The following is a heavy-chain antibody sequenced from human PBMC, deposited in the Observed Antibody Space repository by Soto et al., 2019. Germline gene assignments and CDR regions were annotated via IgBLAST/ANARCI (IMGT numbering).Heavy chain of an antibody. CDR1: GGSISSYY. CDR2: IYYSGST. Sequence: SETLSLTCTVSGGSISSYYGSWIRQPPGKGLEWIGYIYYSGSTKYNPSLKSRVTISVDTSKNQLSLKMSSVTTADTAVYYCARDDSFGGVIVWGQGTLVTVSS. CDR3: ARDDSFGGVIV. V-gene: IGHV4-59*01. D-gene: IGHD3-16*02. J-gene: IGHJ4*02.